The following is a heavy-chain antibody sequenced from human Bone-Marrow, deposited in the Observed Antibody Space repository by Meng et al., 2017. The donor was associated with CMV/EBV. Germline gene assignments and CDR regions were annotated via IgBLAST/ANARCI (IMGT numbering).Heavy chain of an antibody. Sequence: ASVKVSCKASGYTFTAHYFHWVRQAPGQGLEWMGWMNPNSGNTGYAQKFQGRVTMTRNTSISTAYMELSSLRSEDTAVYYCARPKSSGYLWDAFDIWGQGTMVTVSS. J-gene: IGHJ3*02. CDR2: MNPNSGNT. D-gene: IGHD3-22*01. V-gene: IGHV1-8*02. CDR3: ARPKSSGYLWDAFDI. CDR1: GYTFTAHY.